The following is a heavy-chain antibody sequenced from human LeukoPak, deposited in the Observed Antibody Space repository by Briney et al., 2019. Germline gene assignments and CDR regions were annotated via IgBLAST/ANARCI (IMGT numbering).Heavy chain of an antibody. J-gene: IGHJ5*02. D-gene: IGHD6-13*01. V-gene: IGHV1-2*02. CDR2: INPNSGGT. CDR3: ARGIAAPGGRWFDP. CDR1: GYTFTDYY. Sequence: GASVKVSCKASGYTFTDYYMHWVRQAPGQGLEWMGWINPNSGGTNYAQQFQGRVTMTRDTSISTTYMELSNLRSDDTAVYYRARGIAAPGGRWFDPWGQGTLVTVSS.